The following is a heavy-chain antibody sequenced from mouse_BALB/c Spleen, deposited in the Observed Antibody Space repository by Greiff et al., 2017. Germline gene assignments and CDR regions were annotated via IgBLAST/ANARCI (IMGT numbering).Heavy chain of an antibody. CDR3: ARKGYRYDWFAY. Sequence: VNLVESGPGLVQPSQSLSITCTVSGFSLTSYGVHWVRQSPGKGLEWLGVIWSGGSTDYNAAFISRLSISKDNSKSQVFFKMNSLQANDTAIYYCARKGYRYDWFAYWGQGTLVTVSA. D-gene: IGHD2-14*01. CDR1: GFSLTSYG. V-gene: IGHV2-2*02. CDR2: IWSGGST. J-gene: IGHJ3*01.